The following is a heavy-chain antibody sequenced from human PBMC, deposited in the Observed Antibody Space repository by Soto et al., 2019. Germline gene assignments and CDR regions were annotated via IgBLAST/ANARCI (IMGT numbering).Heavy chain of an antibody. Sequence: EAQLLESGGSLVQPGGSLRLSCAASGFSFSSYAMNWVRQAPGQGLEWVSIISGAGDRTYYADSVKGRFTISRDNSKNTLYLQMNSLRAEDTAVYHCAKATRGPVSSRRSDANHFDSWGQGTLVTVSS. CDR1: GFSFSSYA. J-gene: IGHJ4*02. D-gene: IGHD3-10*01. V-gene: IGHV3-23*01. CDR2: ISGAGDRT. CDR3: AKATRGPVSSRRSDANHFDS.